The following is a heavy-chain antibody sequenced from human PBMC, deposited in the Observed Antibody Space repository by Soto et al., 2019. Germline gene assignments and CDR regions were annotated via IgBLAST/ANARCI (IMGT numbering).Heavy chain of an antibody. CDR3: ARVRYYDSSGYYRVMDV. J-gene: IGHJ6*02. CDR2: IGTAGDT. V-gene: IGHV3-13*01. D-gene: IGHD3-22*01. Sequence: EVQLVESGGGLVQPGGSLRLSCAASGFTFSSYDMHWVRQVTGKGLEWVSAIGTAGDTYYPGSVKGRFTISRENAKNSLYLQMNSLRAEDTAVYYCARVRYYDSSGYYRVMDVCGQGTTVTVSS. CDR1: GFTFSSYD.